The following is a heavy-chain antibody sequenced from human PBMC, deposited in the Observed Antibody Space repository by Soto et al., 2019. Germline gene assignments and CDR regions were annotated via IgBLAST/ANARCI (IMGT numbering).Heavy chain of an antibody. J-gene: IGHJ5*02. Sequence: SETLSLTCTVSGGSIINYYCTFFRQPPVKGLEWIGYVYYSGSTNYNPSLESRVTISIDASKNQFSLKMKSVTAADTAVYYCVRDYLLTGFDPWGQGALVTVSS. CDR2: VYYSGST. V-gene: IGHV4-59*01. D-gene: IGHD3-9*01. CDR1: GGSIINYY. CDR3: VRDYLLTGFDP.